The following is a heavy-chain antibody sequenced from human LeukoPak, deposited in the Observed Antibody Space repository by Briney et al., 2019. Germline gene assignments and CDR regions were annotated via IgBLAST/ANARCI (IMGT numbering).Heavy chain of an antibody. J-gene: IGHJ4*02. Sequence: GGSLRLSCAASGFTFSSYEMNWVRQAPGKGLEWVSYISSSGSTIYYADSVKGRFTISRDNAKNSLYLQMNSLRAEDTAVYYCARVAVTDHCWGQGTLVTVSS. D-gene: IGHD2-21*02. V-gene: IGHV3-48*03. CDR3: ARVAVTDHC. CDR2: ISSSGSTI. CDR1: GFTFSSYE.